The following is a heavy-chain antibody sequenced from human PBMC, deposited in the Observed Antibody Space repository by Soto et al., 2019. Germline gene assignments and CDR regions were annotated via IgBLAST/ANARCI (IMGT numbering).Heavy chain of an antibody. CDR3: ARVWGGAFDI. CDR2: IYYSGST. J-gene: IGHJ3*02. D-gene: IGHD3-10*01. V-gene: IGHV4-59*01. CDR1: GGSISSYY. Sequence: QVQLQESGPGLVKPSETLSLTCTVSGGSISSYYWSWIRQPPGKGLEWIGYIYYSGSTNYNPSLXGXVXIXLDTSKNQFSLKLSSVTAADTAVYYWARVWGGAFDIWGQGTMVTVSS.